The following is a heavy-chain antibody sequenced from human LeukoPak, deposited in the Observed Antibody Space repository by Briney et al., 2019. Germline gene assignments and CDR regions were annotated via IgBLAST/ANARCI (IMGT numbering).Heavy chain of an antibody. Sequence: GGSLRLSCAASGFTFSSYAMHWVRQAPGKGLEWVAAISYDGSNKKYADSVKGRFTISRDNSKNMLYLQMSSLRAEDRTVYYCARGVRIAVAGYIDYWGQGTLVTVSS. CDR3: ARGVRIAVAGYIDY. V-gene: IGHV3-30*04. D-gene: IGHD6-19*01. CDR1: GFTFSSYA. CDR2: ISYDGSNK. J-gene: IGHJ4*02.